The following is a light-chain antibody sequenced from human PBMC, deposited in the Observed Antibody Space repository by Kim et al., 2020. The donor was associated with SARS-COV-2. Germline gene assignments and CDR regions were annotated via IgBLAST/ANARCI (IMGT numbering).Light chain of an antibody. CDR1: SSNIGSNS. V-gene: IGLV1-44*01. Sequence: ELTQPPSASGTPGQRVTISCSGSSSNIGSNSVNWYQQLPGTAPRLLIYSNNQRPSGVPDRFSGSKSGTSASLAISGLQSEDEADYYCAAWDDSLNGVVFGGGTQLAVL. CDR3: AAWDDSLNGVV. CDR2: SNN. J-gene: IGLJ2*01.